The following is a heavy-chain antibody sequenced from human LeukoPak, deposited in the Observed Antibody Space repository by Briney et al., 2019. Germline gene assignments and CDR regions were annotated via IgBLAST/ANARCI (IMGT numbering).Heavy chain of an antibody. CDR2: IYTSGST. CDR1: GGSISSGSYY. D-gene: IGHD3-22*01. CDR3: ARRIDEYYYDSSGYYSYYFDY. J-gene: IGHJ4*02. V-gene: IGHV4-61*02. Sequence: SETLSLTCTVSGGSISSGSYYWSWIRQPAGKGLEWIGRIYTSGSTNYNPSLKSRVTISVDTSKNQFSLKLSSVTAADTAVYYCARRIDEYYYDSSGYYSYYFDYWGQGTLVTVSS.